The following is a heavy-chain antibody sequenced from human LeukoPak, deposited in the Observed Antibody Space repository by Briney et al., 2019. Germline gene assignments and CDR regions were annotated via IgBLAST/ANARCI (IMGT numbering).Heavy chain of an antibody. Sequence: GGSLRLSCAASGFTFRDYTMNWVRQAPGKGLEWVSGIYGSGGGQTFYADSVRGRFIISRDDSRNLVFLHMDRLRVEDTGLYYCAKDVKSDSVWDIDHWGQGTVVTVSS. J-gene: IGHJ4*02. CDR2: IYGSGGGQT. CDR3: AKDVKSDSVWDIDH. CDR1: GFTFRDYT. V-gene: IGHV3-23*01. D-gene: IGHD6-19*01.